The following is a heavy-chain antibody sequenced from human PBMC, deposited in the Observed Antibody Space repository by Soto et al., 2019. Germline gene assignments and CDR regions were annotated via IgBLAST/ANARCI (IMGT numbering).Heavy chain of an antibody. CDR2: ISSTTNYI. J-gene: IGHJ4*02. Sequence: PVGSLRVSCAASGFTFTRYSMNWVRQAPGKGLEWVSSISSTTNYIYYADSMKGRFTVSRDNAKNSVYLDMNSLSAEGTAVYYCARESEDLTSNFDYWGQGTLVTVSS. V-gene: IGHV3-21*01. CDR1: GFTFTRYS. CDR3: ARESEDLTSNFDY.